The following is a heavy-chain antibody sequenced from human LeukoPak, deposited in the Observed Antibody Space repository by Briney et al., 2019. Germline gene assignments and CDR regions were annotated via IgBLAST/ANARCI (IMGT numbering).Heavy chain of an antibody. Sequence: TGGSPRLSCAASGFTFRNYAMSWVRQAPGMGLEWGSSINAGGGSTYYADSVKGRFTISRDTSKNTLSLKMNSLRAEDTAVYYCAKATIGAADANFDYWGQGTRVTVSS. CDR3: AKATIGAADANFDY. D-gene: IGHD6-13*01. J-gene: IGHJ4*02. V-gene: IGHV3-23*01. CDR1: GFTFRNYA. CDR2: INAGGGST.